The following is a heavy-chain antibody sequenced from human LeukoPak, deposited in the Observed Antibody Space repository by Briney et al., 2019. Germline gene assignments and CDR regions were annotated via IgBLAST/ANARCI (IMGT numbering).Heavy chain of an antibody. CDR2: IYTSGST. CDR1: GGSFSGYY. J-gene: IGHJ5*02. V-gene: IGHV4-59*10. D-gene: IGHD3-10*01. Sequence: SETLSLTCAVYGGSFSGYYWSWIRQPPGKGLEWIGRIYTSGSTNYNPSLKSRVTMSVDTSKNQFSLKLSSVTAADTAVYYCAREEVTMVRGVITDWFDPWGQGTLVTVSS. CDR3: AREEVTMVRGVITDWFDP.